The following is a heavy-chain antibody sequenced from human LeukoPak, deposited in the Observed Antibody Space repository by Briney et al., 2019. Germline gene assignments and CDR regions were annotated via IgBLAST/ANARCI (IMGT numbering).Heavy chain of an antibody. D-gene: IGHD2-2*01. CDR3: AKGRCSTSSCSLGYFDY. Sequence: PGGSLRLPCEASGFTFSSYAMSWVRQAPGKGLEWVSGLSGSGGSTYYADSVKGRFTISRDNSKNTLYLQMNSLRAEDTALYYCAKGRCSTSSCSLGYFDYWGQGNLVTVSS. V-gene: IGHV3-23*01. CDR2: LSGSGGST. J-gene: IGHJ4*02. CDR1: GFTFSSYA.